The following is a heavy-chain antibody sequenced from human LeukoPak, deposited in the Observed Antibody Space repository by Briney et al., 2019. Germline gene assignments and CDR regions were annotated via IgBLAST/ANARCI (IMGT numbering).Heavy chain of an antibody. CDR1: GGTFSSYA. V-gene: IGHV1-18*01. CDR2: ISAYNGNT. D-gene: IGHD1-26*01. J-gene: IGHJ4*02. CDR3: ARESEYSGTYYFNY. Sequence: ASVKVSCKASGGTFSSYAISWVRQAPGQGLEWMGWISAYNGNTKYAQKLQGRVTMTRDTPTSTAYMELRSLRSDDTAVYYCARESEYSGTYYFNYWGQGTLVTVSS.